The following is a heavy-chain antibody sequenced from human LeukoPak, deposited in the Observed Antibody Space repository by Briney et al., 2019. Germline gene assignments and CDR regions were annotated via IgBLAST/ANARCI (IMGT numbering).Heavy chain of an antibody. CDR2: FTGSGDIT. Sequence: GALRLSCAASRFTFSTYGMHWVRQAPGKGLEWVSGFTGSGDITDYADSVKGRFTISRDNSKNTLYLQMNSLRAEDTAVYYCAKVTYYFGSGSYPDYWGQGTLVSVSS. CDR1: RFTFSTYG. D-gene: IGHD3-10*01. J-gene: IGHJ4*02. CDR3: AKVTYYFGSGSYPDY. V-gene: IGHV3-23*01.